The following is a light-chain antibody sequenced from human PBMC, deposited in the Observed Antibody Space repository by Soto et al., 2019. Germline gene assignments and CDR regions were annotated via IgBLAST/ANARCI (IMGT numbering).Light chain of an antibody. J-gene: IGKJ5*01. Sequence: DIQMTQSPSTLSASVGDRVTITCRASQSIGDWLAWFQQKPGKAPKLLIYKASSLESGVPSGFSGSESVTEFTLTISSLQADDSATYYCQQYDGYAITFGQGTRLEI. CDR3: QQYDGYAIT. CDR1: QSIGDW. CDR2: KAS. V-gene: IGKV1-5*03.